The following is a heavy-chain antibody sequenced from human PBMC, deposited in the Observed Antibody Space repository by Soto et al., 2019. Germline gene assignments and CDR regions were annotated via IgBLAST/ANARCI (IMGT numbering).Heavy chain of an antibody. CDR3: ARDRGYSYGRYGMDV. CDR1: GFTFSSYE. V-gene: IGHV3-48*03. CDR2: ISSSGSTI. J-gene: IGHJ6*02. D-gene: IGHD5-18*01. Sequence: GGSLRLSCAASGFTFSSYEMNWVRQAPGKGLEWVSYISSSGSTIYYADSVKGRFTISRDNAKNSLYLQMNSLRAEDTAVYYCARDRGYSYGRYGMDVWGQGTTVTVSS.